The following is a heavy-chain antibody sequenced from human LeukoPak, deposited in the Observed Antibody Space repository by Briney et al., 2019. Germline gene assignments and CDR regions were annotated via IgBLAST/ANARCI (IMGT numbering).Heavy chain of an antibody. CDR3: ARGHVAAAGGDY. Sequence: ASVKVSCKASGYTFTSYDINWVRQATGQGLEWMGWMNPNSGNTGYAQKFQGRVTMTRNTSIGTAYMELSSLRSEDTAVYYCARGHVAAAGGDYWGQGTLVTVSS. CDR2: MNPNSGNT. CDR1: GYTFTSYD. V-gene: IGHV1-8*01. D-gene: IGHD6-13*01. J-gene: IGHJ4*02.